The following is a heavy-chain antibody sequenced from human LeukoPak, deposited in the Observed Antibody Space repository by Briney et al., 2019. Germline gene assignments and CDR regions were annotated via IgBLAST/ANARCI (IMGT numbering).Heavy chain of an antibody. CDR2: ISSSGSTI. Sequence: PGGSLRLSCAASGLTFSSYEMNWVRQAPGKGLESVSYISSSGSTIYYAHSVKGRFTISRDNAKNSLYLQTNSLRAEDTAVYYCARVGYSSGWYDGYYFDYWGQGTLVTVSS. J-gene: IGHJ4*02. V-gene: IGHV3-48*03. D-gene: IGHD6-13*01. CDR3: ARVGYSSGWYDGYYFDY. CDR1: GLTFSSYE.